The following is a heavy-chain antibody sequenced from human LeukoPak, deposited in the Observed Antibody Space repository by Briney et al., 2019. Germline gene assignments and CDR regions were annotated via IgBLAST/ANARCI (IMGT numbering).Heavy chain of an antibody. V-gene: IGHV4-34*01. CDR2: INHSGST. D-gene: IGHD2-15*01. J-gene: IGHJ6*02. Sequence: SETLSLTCAVYGGSFSGYYWSWIRQPPGKGLEWMGEINHSGSTNYNPSLKSRVTISVDTSKNQFSLKLSSVTAADTAVYYCASGGSNFYYGMDVWGQGTTVTVSS. CDR1: GGSFSGYY. CDR3: ASGGSNFYYGMDV.